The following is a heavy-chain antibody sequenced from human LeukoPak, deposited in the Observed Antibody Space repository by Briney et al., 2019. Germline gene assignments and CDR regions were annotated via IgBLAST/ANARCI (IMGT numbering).Heavy chain of an antibody. CDR3: ARDQDDYGGNSGVDY. CDR2: ISAFNGNT. CDR1: GYTFSSYG. Sequence: ASVKVSCKASGYTFSSYGLSWVRQAPGQGLEWMGWISAFNGNTKYAQKFQGRVTLTTDTSTSTAYMELRSLRSDDTAVYYCARDQDDYGGNSGVDYWGQGTLVTVSS. V-gene: IGHV1-18*01. J-gene: IGHJ4*02. D-gene: IGHD4-23*01.